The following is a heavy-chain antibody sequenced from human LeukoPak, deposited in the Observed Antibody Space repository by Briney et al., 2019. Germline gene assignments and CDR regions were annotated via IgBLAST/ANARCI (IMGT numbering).Heavy chain of an antibody. D-gene: IGHD6-13*01. V-gene: IGHV4-39*07. CDR3: ARGGYSSSWALPYNWFDP. CDR1: GGSISSSKYY. CDR2: INHSGST. Sequence: SETLSLTCTVSGGSISSSKYYWSWIRQPPGKGLEWIGEINHSGSTNYNPSLKSRVTISVDTSKNQFSLKLSSVTAADTAVYYCARGGYSSSWALPYNWFDPWGQGTLVTVSS. J-gene: IGHJ5*02.